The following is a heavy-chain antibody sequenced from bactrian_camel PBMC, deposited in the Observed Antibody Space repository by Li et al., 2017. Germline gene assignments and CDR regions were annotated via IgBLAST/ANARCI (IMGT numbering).Heavy chain of an antibody. D-gene: IGHD4*01. CDR2: IRPDGGYT. Sequence: HVQLVESGGALVQPGGSLTLSCAASGFTFSSNYMRWVRQAPGKGLEWVSSIRPDGGYTYYIGSVKGRFTISQDNAKKSVSLQMNSLKPEDTAMYYCAAFPSGSYLCYSDYIDRGYWGQGTQVTVS. J-gene: IGHJ6*01. V-gene: IGHV3-2*01. CDR1: GFTFSSNY. CDR3: AAFPSGSYLCYSDYIDRGY.